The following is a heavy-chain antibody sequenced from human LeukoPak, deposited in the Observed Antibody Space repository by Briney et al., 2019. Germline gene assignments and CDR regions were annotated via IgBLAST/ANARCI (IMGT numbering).Heavy chain of an antibody. CDR3: ARDVYYDSSGYPDY. J-gene: IGHJ4*02. CDR2: ISYDGSNK. D-gene: IGHD3-22*01. Sequence: GGSLRLSYAASGFTFSSYAMHWVRQAPGKGLEWVAVISYDGSNKYYADSVKGRFTISRDNSKNTLYLQMNSLRAEDTAVYYCARDVYYDSSGYPDYWGQGTLVTVSS. CDR1: GFTFSSYA. V-gene: IGHV3-30-3*01.